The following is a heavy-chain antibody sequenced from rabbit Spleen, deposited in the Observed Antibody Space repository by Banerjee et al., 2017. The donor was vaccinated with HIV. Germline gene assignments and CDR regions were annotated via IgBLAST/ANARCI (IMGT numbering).Heavy chain of an antibody. J-gene: IGHJ4*01. Sequence: QQLVESGGDLVKPGASLTLTCIASGFSFSSSDYMCWVRQAPGKGPEWIACIYNGDDTTYYATWVHSRFTISKASSTTVTLQMTSLTAADTATYFCARDMGVAAGYYFNLWGQGTLVTVS. D-gene: IGHD4-1*01. CDR1: GFSFSSSDY. V-gene: IGHV1S40*01. CDR2: IYNGDDTT. CDR3: ARDMGVAAGYYFNL.